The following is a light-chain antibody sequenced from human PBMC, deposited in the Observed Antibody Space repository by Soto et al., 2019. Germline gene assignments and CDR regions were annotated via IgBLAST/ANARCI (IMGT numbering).Light chain of an antibody. CDR2: EVS. CDR3: CSYAGSIVV. CDR1: SSDVGSYNL. J-gene: IGLJ2*01. Sequence: QSALTQPASVSGSPGPSITISCTGTSSDVGSYNLVSWYQQHPGKAPKLMIYEVSKRPSGVSNGFSGSKSGNTASLTISGLQAEDEADYYCCSYAGSIVVFGGGTTLTVL. V-gene: IGLV2-23*02.